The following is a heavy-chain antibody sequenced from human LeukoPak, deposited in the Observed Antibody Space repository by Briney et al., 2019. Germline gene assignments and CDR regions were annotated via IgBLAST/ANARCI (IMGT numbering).Heavy chain of an antibody. CDR3: ASDEDYYDSSGYV. CDR1: GGSFSSYA. D-gene: IGHD3-22*01. V-gene: IGHV1-69*01. J-gene: IGHJ4*02. CDR2: IIPIVGTA. Sequence: AVKVSCKDAGGSFSSYAISWLRQAPGQELEWRVGIIPIVGTANYDKKFLGRVATTAAESTSTAYKQLSSLRSDAPTVNYCASDEDYYDSSGYVWGQGTLVTVSS.